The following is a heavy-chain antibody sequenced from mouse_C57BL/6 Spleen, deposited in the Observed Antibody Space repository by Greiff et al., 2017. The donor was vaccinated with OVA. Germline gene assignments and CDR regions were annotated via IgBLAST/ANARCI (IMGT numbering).Heavy chain of an antibody. V-gene: IGHV1-64*01. Sequence: QVQLQQSGAELVKPGASVKLSCKASGYTFTSYWMHWVKQRPGQGLEWIGMIHPNSGSTNYNEKFKSKATLTVDKSSSTAYMQLSSLTSEDSAVYDCARLGRKTTVVAKDYWGQGTTLTVSS. CDR3: ARLGRKTTVVAKDY. J-gene: IGHJ2*01. CDR1: GYTFTSYW. CDR2: IHPNSGST. D-gene: IGHD1-1*01.